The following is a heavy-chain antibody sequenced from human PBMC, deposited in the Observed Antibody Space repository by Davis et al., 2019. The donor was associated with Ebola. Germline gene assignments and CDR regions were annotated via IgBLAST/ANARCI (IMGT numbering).Heavy chain of an antibody. J-gene: IGHJ4*02. CDR2: ISSSGRAT. Sequence: PGGSLRLSCVASGFTSSSYEMNWVRQAPGKGLEWVSYISSSGRATYYADSVKGRFTISRDNAKNSLDLQMNSLRAEDTAAYYCARGSGYIEDSPFDSWGQGILVTVSS. V-gene: IGHV3-48*03. CDR3: ARGSGYIEDSPFDS. CDR1: GFTSSSYE. D-gene: IGHD6-13*01.